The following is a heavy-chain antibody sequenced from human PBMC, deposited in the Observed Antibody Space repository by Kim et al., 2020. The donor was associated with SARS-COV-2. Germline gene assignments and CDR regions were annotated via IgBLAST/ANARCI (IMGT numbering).Heavy chain of an antibody. CDR1: GFTFSIYA. CDR3: AKWSYYGSGPEAY. CDR2: IGSSGAYT. J-gene: IGHJ4*02. Sequence: GGSLRLSCAASGFTFSIYAMSWVRQAPGKGLEWVSAIGSSGAYTYYADSVKGRFTVSRDNSKNALYLQMNSLKPEDTAVYYYAKWSYYGSGPEAYWGQGTLVTVSS. V-gene: IGHV3-23*01. D-gene: IGHD3-10*01.